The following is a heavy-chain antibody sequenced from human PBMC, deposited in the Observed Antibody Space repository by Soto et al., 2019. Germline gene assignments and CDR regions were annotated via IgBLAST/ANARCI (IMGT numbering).Heavy chain of an antibody. CDR3: ARTPSRVLIAVAGILDY. Sequence: QVQLVESGGGVVQPGRSLRLSCAASGFTFSSYAMHWVRQAPGKGLEWVAVISYDGSNKYYADSVKGRFPISRDNSKNTLYLQMNSLRAEDTAVYYCARTPSRVLIAVAGILDYWGQGTLVTVSS. CDR1: GFTFSSYA. CDR2: ISYDGSNK. J-gene: IGHJ4*02. D-gene: IGHD6-19*01. V-gene: IGHV3-30-3*01.